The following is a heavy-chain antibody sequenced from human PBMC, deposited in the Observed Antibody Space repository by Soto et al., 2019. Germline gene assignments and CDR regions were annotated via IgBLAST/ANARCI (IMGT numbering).Heavy chain of an antibody. V-gene: IGHV3-11*01. Sequence: QVQLAESGGGLVEPGGYLRISCAASGFTFSDYDRSWIRQSPGKGLEWVSFVSSSGTTMYFADSVKGRFTISRDNAKNSLYLQMNSLRAEDTAVYYCARMGPRAARPSYWGQGTLVNVSS. CDR3: ARMGPRAARPSY. D-gene: IGHD6-6*01. CDR2: VSSSGTTM. CDR1: GFTFSDYD. J-gene: IGHJ4*02.